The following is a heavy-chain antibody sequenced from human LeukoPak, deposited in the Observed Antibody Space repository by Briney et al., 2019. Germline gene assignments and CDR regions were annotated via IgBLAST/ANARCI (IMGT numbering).Heavy chain of an antibody. J-gene: IGHJ6*03. CDR1: GFTFSSYS. V-gene: IGHV3-21*01. CDR3: AGDLLGYSYGSYRPLNMDV. D-gene: IGHD5-18*01. Sequence: GGSLRLSCAASGFTFSSYSMNWVRQAPGKGLEWVSSISSSSSYIYYADSVKGRFTISRDNAKNPLYLQMNSLRAEDTAVYYCAGDLLGYSYGSYRPLNMDVWGKGTTVTVSS. CDR2: ISSSSSYI.